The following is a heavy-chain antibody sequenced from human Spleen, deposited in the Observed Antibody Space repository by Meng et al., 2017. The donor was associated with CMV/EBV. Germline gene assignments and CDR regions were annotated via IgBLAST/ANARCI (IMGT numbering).Heavy chain of an antibody. D-gene: IGHD2-2*01. V-gene: IGHV1-2*02. CDR3: ARKGYCSSTSCSYWDY. CDR1: YNFTGYY. J-gene: IGHJ4*02. CDR2: INPNSGGT. Sequence: YNFTGYYMHWVRQAPGQGLEWMGWINPNSGGTNYAQKFQGRVTMTRDTSISTAYMELSRLRSDDTAVYYCARKGYCSSTSCSYWDYWGQGTLVTVSS.